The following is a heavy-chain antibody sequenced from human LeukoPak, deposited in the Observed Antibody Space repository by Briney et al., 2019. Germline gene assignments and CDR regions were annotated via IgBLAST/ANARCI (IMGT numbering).Heavy chain of an antibody. CDR3: AREGAYYDFWSGYYKGYYYYYMDV. CDR1: GGSISSGSYY. D-gene: IGHD3-3*01. CDR2: IYTSGST. Sequence: PSQTLSLTCTVSGGSISSGSYYWSWIRQPAGKGLEWIGRIYTSGSTNYNPSLKSRVTISVDTSKNQFCLKLSSVTAADTAVYYCAREGAYYDFWSGYYKGYYYYYMDVWGKGTTVTVSS. V-gene: IGHV4-61*02. J-gene: IGHJ6*03.